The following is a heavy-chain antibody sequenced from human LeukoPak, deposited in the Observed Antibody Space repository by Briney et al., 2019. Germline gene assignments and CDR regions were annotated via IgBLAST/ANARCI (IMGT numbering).Heavy chain of an antibody. V-gene: IGHV3-23*01. D-gene: IGHD5-24*01. J-gene: IGHJ4*02. Sequence: GGSLRLSCAASGFSFSKYGMSWVRQAPGKGLERVSAFSGSGGGTYYADSVKGRFTISRDNSKNTLYLQMNSLRAEDTAVYFCAKSGYNRFDYWGQGTLVTVSS. CDR3: AKSGYNRFDY. CDR2: FSGSGGGT. CDR1: GFSFSKYG.